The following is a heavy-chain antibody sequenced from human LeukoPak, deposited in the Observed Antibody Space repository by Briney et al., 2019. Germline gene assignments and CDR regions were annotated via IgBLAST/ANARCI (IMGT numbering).Heavy chain of an antibody. CDR3: ARSPETIYNWFDP. D-gene: IGHD4-17*01. CDR1: GGTFSSYA. J-gene: IGHJ5*02. CDR2: IIPIFGTA. Sequence: GASVKVSCKASGGTFSSYAISWVRQAPGQGLEWMGGIIPIFGTANYAQKFQGRVTITTDESTSTAYMELSSLRSEDTAVYYCARSPETIYNWFDPWGQGTLVTVSS. V-gene: IGHV1-69*05.